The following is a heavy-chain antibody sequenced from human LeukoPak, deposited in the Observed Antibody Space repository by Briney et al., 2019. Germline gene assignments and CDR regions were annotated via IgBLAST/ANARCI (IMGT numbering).Heavy chain of an antibody. Sequence: PSETLSLTCTVSGGSISSGGYYWSWIRQHPGKGLEWIGYIYYSGSTYYNPSLKSRVTISVDTSKNQFSLKLSSVTAADTAVYYCARLDRYGSGSYYNVPRYYFDYWGQGTLVTVSS. CDR1: GGSISSGGYY. V-gene: IGHV4-31*03. CDR3: ARLDRYGSGSYYNVPRYYFDY. CDR2: IYYSGST. D-gene: IGHD3-10*01. J-gene: IGHJ4*02.